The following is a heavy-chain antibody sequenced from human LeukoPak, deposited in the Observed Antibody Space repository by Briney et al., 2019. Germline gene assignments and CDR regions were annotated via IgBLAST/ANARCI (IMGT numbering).Heavy chain of an antibody. V-gene: IGHV3-7*05. CDR2: IKQDGSEK. CDR1: GFTFSNYW. J-gene: IGHJ4*02. Sequence: SGGSLRLSCAASGFTFSNYWMSWVRQAPGEGLEWVANIKQDGSEKYYADSVKGRFTISRDNAKSSLYLQLNSLRVEDTAVYHCASTQTFDYWGQGTLVTVPS. CDR3: ASTQTFDY.